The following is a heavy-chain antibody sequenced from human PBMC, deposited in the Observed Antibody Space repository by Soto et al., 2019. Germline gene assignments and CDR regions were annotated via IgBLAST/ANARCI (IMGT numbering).Heavy chain of an antibody. V-gene: IGHV3-23*01. D-gene: IGHD6-19*01. Sequence: VGSLRLSCAASGFTFSSYSMSWVRQAPGKGLEWVSAISGSGGSTYYADSVKGRFTISRDNSKNTLYLQMNSLRAEDTAVYYCAKDEYSSGWYGELNYWGQGTPGHRLL. CDR1: GFTFSSYS. CDR2: ISGSGGST. J-gene: IGHJ4*02. CDR3: AKDEYSSGWYGELNY.